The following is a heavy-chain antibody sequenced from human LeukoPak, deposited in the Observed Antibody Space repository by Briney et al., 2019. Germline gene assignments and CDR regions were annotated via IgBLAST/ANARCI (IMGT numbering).Heavy chain of an antibody. CDR1: GASVTSGSNK. V-gene: IGHV4-61*01. J-gene: IGHJ5*02. CDR2: ISYSGSA. CDR3: AREAECSGGSCYSYGWFDR. Sequence: SETLSLTCAVSGASVTSGSNKWSWIRQPPGKGLEWIGDISYSGSASYNPSLRSRVTISVDTSTNQFSLTLGSVTAADTAVYYCAREAECSGGSCYSYGWFDRWGQGTQVIVSS. D-gene: IGHD2-15*01.